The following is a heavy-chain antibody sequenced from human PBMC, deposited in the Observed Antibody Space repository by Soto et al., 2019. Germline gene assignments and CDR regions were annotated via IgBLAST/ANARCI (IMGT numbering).Heavy chain of an antibody. J-gene: IGHJ6*02. Sequence: KASETLSLTCTVSSGSISRGGHYWSWIRQHPGKGLEWIGNIYYSGSTYYNSSLKSRVTISVDTSKNQFFLKLTSVTAADTAVYYCARDLRLGYCSGDSCQDSYYAMDIWGQGTTVTVSS. D-gene: IGHD2-15*01. CDR2: IYYSGST. CDR3: ARDLRLGYCSGDSCQDSYYAMDI. V-gene: IGHV4-31*03. CDR1: SGSISRGGHY.